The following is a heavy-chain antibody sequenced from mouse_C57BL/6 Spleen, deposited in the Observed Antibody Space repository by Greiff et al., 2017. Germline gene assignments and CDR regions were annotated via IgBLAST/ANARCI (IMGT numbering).Heavy chain of an antibody. CDR2: IYPGDGDT. Sequence: QVQLQQPGAELVKPGASVKISCKASGYAFSSYWMNWVKQRPGKGLEWIGQIYPGDGDTNYNGKFKGKATLTADKSSSTAYMQLSSLTSEDSAVYFCARSYYGSYWYFDVWGTGTTVTVSS. V-gene: IGHV1-80*01. CDR1: GYAFSSYW. J-gene: IGHJ1*03. D-gene: IGHD1-1*01. CDR3: ARSYYGSYWYFDV.